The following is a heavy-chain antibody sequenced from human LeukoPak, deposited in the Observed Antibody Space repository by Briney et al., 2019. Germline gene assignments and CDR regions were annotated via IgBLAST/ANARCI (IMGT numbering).Heavy chain of an antibody. CDR2: IRCADGSN. V-gene: IGHV3-48*02. CDR1: GFTFINYS. Sequence: GGSLRLSCAASGFTFINYSLNWVRQAPGKGLEWVSYIRCADGSNNYADSGRGRFTISTDNAKNSLSLQMDSLRDEDTAVYYCVRDHNFAFGYWGRGILVTVSS. J-gene: IGHJ4*02. CDR3: VRDHNFAFGY. D-gene: IGHD1-1*01.